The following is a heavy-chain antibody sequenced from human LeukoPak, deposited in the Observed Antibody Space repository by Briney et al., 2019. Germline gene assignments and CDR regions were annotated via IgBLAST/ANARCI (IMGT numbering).Heavy chain of an antibody. CDR2: ISHSGST. V-gene: IGHV4-34*01. CDR3: ARARGPTVLYYFDY. J-gene: IGHJ4*02. CDR1: GGSFSDYH. Sequence: PSETLSLTCTVYGGSFSDYHWSWIRQPPGKGLEWIGEISHSGSTNYNPSLMGRVTMSVDTSKNQFSLKLSSVSAADTAVYYCARARGPTVLYYFDYWGLGALVTVSP. D-gene: IGHD4-17*01.